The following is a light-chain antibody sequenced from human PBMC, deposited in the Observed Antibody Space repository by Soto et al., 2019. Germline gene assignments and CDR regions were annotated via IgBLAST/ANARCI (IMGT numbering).Light chain of an antibody. Sequence: DIQVTQSPSSLSASVGDRVTITCRTSQSINSYLSWYQQKLGKAPKLLTYAASSLQSGVPSRFSGSGSGTDFTLSISSLQPEDFATYYCQQSYDIPRTFGQGTKVDIK. CDR2: AAS. CDR1: QSINSY. J-gene: IGKJ1*01. V-gene: IGKV1-39*01. CDR3: QQSYDIPRT.